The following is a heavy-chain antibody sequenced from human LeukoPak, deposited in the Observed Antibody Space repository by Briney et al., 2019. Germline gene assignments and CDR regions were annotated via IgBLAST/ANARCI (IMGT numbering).Heavy chain of an antibody. CDR2: INHSGST. Sequence: SETLSLTCTVSGYSISSGYYWGWIRQPPGKGLEWIGEINHSGSTNYNPSLKSRVTISVDTSKNQFSLKLSSVTAADTAVYYCARLTEGYYYYYMDVWGKGTTVTVSS. CDR3: ARLTEGYYYYYMDV. CDR1: GYSISSGYY. D-gene: IGHD3-9*01. V-gene: IGHV4-38-2*02. J-gene: IGHJ6*03.